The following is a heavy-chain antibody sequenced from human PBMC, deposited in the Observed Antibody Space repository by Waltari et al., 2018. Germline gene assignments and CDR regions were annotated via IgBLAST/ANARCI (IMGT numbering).Heavy chain of an antibody. D-gene: IGHD1-26*01. CDR3: ARGGSYRAKSYYYYYGMDV. V-gene: IGHV1-69*05. J-gene: IGHJ6*02. CDR2: IIPIFGTA. CDR1: GGTFSSYA. Sequence: QVQLVQSGAEVKKPGSSVKVSCKASGGTFSSYAISWVRQAPGQGLEWMGGIIPIFGTANYAQKFQGRVTITTDESTSTAYMELSSLRSEDTAVYYCARGGSYRAKSYYYYYGMDVWGQGTTVTVSS.